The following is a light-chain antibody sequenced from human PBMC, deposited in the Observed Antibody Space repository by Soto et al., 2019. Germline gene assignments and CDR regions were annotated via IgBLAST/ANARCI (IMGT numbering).Light chain of an antibody. CDR1: QGVSTN. CDR2: GAS. CDR3: QQYNTWPPRT. Sequence: EIVMTQSPATLSVSPGERATLSCRASQGVSTNLAWYQQKPGQAPRLLIYGASTRATGIPARFSGRGFATEFTLTISSLQPEDFAVYYCQQYNTWPPRTFGQGTKLEIK. J-gene: IGKJ2*01. V-gene: IGKV3-15*01.